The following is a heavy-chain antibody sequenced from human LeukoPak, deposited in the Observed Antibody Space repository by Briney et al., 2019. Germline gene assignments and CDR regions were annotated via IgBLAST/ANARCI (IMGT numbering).Heavy chain of an antibody. J-gene: IGHJ6*03. CDR1: GGSISSSNYY. D-gene: IGHD2-2*01. CDR2: IYYSGST. CDR3: ARVGYQLLEPYYYYYMDV. Sequence: PSETLSLTCTVSGGSISSSNYYWSWIRQPPGKGLEWIGYIYYSGSTNYNPSLKSRVTISVDTSKNQFSLKLSSVTAADTAVYYCARVGYQLLEPYYYYYMDVWGKGTTVTVSS. V-gene: IGHV4-61*01.